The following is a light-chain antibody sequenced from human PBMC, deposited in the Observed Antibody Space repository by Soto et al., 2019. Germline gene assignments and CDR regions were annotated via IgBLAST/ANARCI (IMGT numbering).Light chain of an antibody. CDR1: ISDVGSYNY. CDR3: SSYTTNTTLV. J-gene: IGLJ2*01. V-gene: IGLV2-14*01. Sequence: QSVLTQPTSLSGSPGQSITIACTGTISDVGSYNYVSWYQQHPGKSPKLMIYEVTNRPSGVSNRFSGSKSGNTASLTISGLQTEDEAHYYCSSYTTNTTLVFGGGTKVTVL. CDR2: EVT.